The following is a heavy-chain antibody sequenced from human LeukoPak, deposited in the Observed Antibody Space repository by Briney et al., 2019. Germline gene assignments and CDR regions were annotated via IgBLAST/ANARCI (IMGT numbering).Heavy chain of an antibody. J-gene: IGHJ4*02. CDR3: ARYSYGYFDY. Sequence: SQTLSLTCTVSGGSISSYYWSWIRQPPGKGLEWIGYIYYSGSTNYNPSLKSRVTISVDTSKNQFSLKLSSVTAADTAVYYCARYSYGYFDYWGQGTLVTVSS. CDR2: IYYSGST. D-gene: IGHD5-18*01. V-gene: IGHV4-59*08. CDR1: GGSISSYY.